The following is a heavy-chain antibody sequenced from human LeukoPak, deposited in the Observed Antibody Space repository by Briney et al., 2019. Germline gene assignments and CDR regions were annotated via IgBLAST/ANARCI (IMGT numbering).Heavy chain of an antibody. CDR3: AKVATKGNYYDSSGYSLDY. D-gene: IGHD3-22*01. Sequence: PGGSLRLSCEASGFTFSSYTMTWVRQAPGKGQEWVSHISSGGDTTYYADSVKGRFTISRDNSKNTLYLQMNSLRAEDTAVFYCAKVATKGNYYDSSGYSLDYWGQGTLVTVSS. V-gene: IGHV3-23*01. CDR1: GFTFSSYT. CDR2: ISSGGDTT. J-gene: IGHJ4*02.